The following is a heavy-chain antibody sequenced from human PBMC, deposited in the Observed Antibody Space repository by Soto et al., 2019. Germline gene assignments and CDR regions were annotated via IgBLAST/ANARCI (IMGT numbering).Heavy chain of an antibody. D-gene: IGHD3-16*01. CDR1: GGSISSSSYY. CDR2: IYYSGST. CDR3: ARQMMDYYYYGMDV. J-gene: IGHJ6*02. Sequence: LSLTCSVSGGSISSSSYYWGWIRQPPGKGLEWIGSIYYSGSTYYNPSLKSRVTISVDTSKNQFSLKLSSVTAADTAVYYCARQMMDYYYYGMDVWGQGTTVTVSS. V-gene: IGHV4-39*01.